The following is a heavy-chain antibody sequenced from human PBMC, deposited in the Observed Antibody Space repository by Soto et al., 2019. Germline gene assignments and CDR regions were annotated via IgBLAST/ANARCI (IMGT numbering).Heavy chain of an antibody. CDR3: ARVGTSSSSVVGIPFYYYGMDV. Sequence: QVQLVESGGGVVQPGRSLRLSCAASGFTFSSYGMHWVRQAPGKGLEWVAVIWYDGSNKYYADSVKGRFTISRDNSKNTRYLQMNSLRAEDTAVYYCARVGTSSSSVVGIPFYYYGMDVWGQGTTVTVSS. J-gene: IGHJ6*02. CDR1: GFTFSSYG. D-gene: IGHD6-6*01. CDR2: IWYDGSNK. V-gene: IGHV3-33*01.